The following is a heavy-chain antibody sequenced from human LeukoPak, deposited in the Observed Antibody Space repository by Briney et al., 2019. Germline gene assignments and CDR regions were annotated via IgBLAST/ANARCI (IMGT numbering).Heavy chain of an antibody. CDR3: ATGPRVVPAAIYMDV. J-gene: IGHJ6*03. V-gene: IGHV1-69*04. Sequence: GASVKVSCKASGGTFSSYAISWVRQAPGQGLEWMGRIIPILGIANYAQKFQGRVTITADKSTSTAYMELSSLRSEDTAVYYCATGPRVVPAAIYMDVWGKGTTVTVSS. CDR2: IIPILGIA. D-gene: IGHD2-2*01. CDR1: GGTFSSYA.